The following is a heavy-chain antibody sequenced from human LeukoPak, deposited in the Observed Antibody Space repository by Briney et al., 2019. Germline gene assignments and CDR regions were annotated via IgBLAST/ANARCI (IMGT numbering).Heavy chain of an antibody. D-gene: IGHD3-22*01. Sequence: GSLRLSCAAFGFTFSSYDMTWVRQAPGKGLEWVSGMSASGGNIYYADSVKGRFTISRDNSKNTLYLQMNSLRAEDTAIYYCAKPRDSSGYSIAFDIWGQGTMVTISS. CDR2: MSASGGNI. CDR3: AKPRDSSGYSIAFDI. J-gene: IGHJ3*02. V-gene: IGHV3-23*01. CDR1: GFTFSSYD.